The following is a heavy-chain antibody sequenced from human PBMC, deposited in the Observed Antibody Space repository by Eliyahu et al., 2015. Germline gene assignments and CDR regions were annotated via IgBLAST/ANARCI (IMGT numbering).Heavy chain of an antibody. D-gene: IGHD2-15*01. Sequence: QVQLKQWGAGLLKPSETLSLTCAIHGGSVGGFWXXXIRQTPGKGLEWIGEINDVGDTNINPSLKGRVAISIDTPRREFYLELRSVTATDTATYYCARVDPFSYWGHGTLVTVSS. CDR2: INDVGDT. J-gene: IGHJ4*01. CDR1: GGSVGGFW. V-gene: IGHV4-34*02. CDR3: ARVDPFSY.